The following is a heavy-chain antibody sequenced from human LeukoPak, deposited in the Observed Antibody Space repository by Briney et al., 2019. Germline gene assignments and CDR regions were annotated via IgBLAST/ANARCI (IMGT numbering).Heavy chain of an antibody. D-gene: IGHD3-22*01. CDR2: ISRSSSYI. CDR1: GFTFSSYS. V-gene: IGHV3-21*01. J-gene: IGHJ5*02. CDR3: ARNLFRDPDYYDSSGSTHDP. Sequence: GGSLRLSCAASGFTFSSYSMNWVRQAPGKGLEWVSSISRSSSYIYYADSVKGRFTISRDNAKNSLYLQMNSLRAEDTAVYYCARNLFRDPDYYDSSGSTHDPWGQGTLVTVSS.